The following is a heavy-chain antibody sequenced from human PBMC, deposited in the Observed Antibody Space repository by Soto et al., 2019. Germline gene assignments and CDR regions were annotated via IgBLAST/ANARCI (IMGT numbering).Heavy chain of an antibody. CDR2: ISSSSSTI. V-gene: IGHV3-48*01. CDR3: ARARGFDY. J-gene: IGHJ4*02. D-gene: IGHD3-10*01. CDR1: GFTFSGSA. Sequence: PGGSLRLSCAASGFTFSGSAMHWVRQAPGKGLEWVSYISSSSSTIYYADSVKGRFTISRDNAKYSLYLQMNSLRAEDTAVYYCARARGFDYWGQGTLVTVSS.